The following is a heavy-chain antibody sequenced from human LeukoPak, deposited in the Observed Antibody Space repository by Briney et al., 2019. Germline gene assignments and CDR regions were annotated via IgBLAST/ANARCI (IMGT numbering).Heavy chain of an antibody. V-gene: IGHV3-23*01. CDR3: AKARATSPRGTSDY. CDR2: ISGSGDST. D-gene: IGHD3-10*01. Sequence: GGSLRLSCAASEFTFSSYAMSWVRQAPGKGLEWVSAISGSGDSTYYADSVKGRFTISRDNSKNTLYLQMNSLRAEDTAVYYCAKARATSPRGTSDYWGQGTLVTVSS. CDR1: EFTFSSYA. J-gene: IGHJ4*02.